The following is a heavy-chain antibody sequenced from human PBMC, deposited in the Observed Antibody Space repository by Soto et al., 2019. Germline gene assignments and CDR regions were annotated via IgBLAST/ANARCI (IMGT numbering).Heavy chain of an antibody. V-gene: IGHV3-23*01. J-gene: IGHJ3*02. CDR1: GFTFSSYA. CDR2: ISGSGGST. CDR3: AKAFWSGYYTEQNAVDI. Sequence: EVQLLESGGGLVQPGGSLRLSCAASGFTFSSYAMSWVRQAPGKGLEWVSAISGSGGSTYYADSVKGRFTISRDNSKNTLYLQMNSLRAEDTAVYYCAKAFWSGYYTEQNAVDIWGQGTMVTVSS. D-gene: IGHD3-3*01.